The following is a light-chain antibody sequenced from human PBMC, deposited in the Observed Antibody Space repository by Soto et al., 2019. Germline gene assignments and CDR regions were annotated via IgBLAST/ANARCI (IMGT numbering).Light chain of an antibody. J-gene: IGLJ2*01. CDR3: QTWGTGIQV. CDR2: LNSDGSH. CDR1: SGHSSYA. Sequence: QPVLTQSPSASASLGASVKLTCTLSSGHSSYAIAWHQQQPEKGPRYLMKLNSDGSHSKGDGIPDRFSGSSSGAERYLTISSLHSEDEADYSCQTWGTGIQVFGGGTKLTVL. V-gene: IGLV4-69*01.